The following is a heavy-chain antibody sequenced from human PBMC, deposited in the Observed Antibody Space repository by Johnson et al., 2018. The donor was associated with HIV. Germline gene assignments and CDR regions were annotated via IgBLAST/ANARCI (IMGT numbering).Heavy chain of an antibody. CDR1: GFTFSSYA. CDR2: IYSGGST. CDR3: ARDRGNYDDAFDI. Sequence: VQLVESGGGVVQPGGSLRLSCAASGFTFSSYAMSWVRQAPGKGLEWVSVIYSGGSTYYADSVKGRFTISRDNSKHTLYLQMNSLRAEDTAVYYCARDRGNYDDAFDIWGQGTMVTVSS. V-gene: IGHV3-66*02. J-gene: IGHJ3*02. D-gene: IGHD1-7*01.